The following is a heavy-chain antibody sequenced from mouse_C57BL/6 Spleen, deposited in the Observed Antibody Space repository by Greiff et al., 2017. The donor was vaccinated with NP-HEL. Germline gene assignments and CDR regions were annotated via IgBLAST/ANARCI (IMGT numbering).Heavy chain of an antibody. CDR1: GYTFTSYW. Sequence: QVQLQQSGAELVKPGASVKMSCKASGYTFTSYWITWVKQRPGQGLEWIGDIYPGSGSTNYNEKFKSKATLTVDTSSSTAYMQLSSLTSEDSAVYYCERSTDGSSYDYWGQGTTLTVSS. CDR3: ERSTDGSSYDY. V-gene: IGHV1-55*01. J-gene: IGHJ2*01. CDR2: IYPGSGST. D-gene: IGHD1-1*01.